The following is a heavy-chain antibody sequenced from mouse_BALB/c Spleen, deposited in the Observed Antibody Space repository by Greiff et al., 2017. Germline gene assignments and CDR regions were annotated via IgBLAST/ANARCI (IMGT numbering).Heavy chain of an antibody. J-gene: IGHJ3*01. V-gene: IGHV14-3*02. CDR3: ARGLAY. CDR1: GFNIKDTY. Sequence: EVQVVESGAELVKPGASVKLSCTASGFNIKDTYMHWVKQRPEQGLEWIGRIDPANGNTKYDPKFQGKATITADTSSNTAYLQLSSLTSEDTAVYYCARGLAYWGQGTLVTVSA. CDR2: IDPANGNT.